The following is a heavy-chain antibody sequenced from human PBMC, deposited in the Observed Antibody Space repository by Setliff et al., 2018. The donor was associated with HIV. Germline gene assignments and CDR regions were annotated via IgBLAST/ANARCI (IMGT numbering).Heavy chain of an antibody. CDR3: SRDTFGADDT. V-gene: IGHV3-33*08. D-gene: IGHD3-3*01. Sequence: GGSLRLSCAASGFTFSDHYMDWVRQAPGKGLEWVAVIWYDGIHKYYADSVKGRFTIFRDNAKNTLYLQMNSLRVEDTAVYYCSRDTFGADDTWGQGTLVTVSS. J-gene: IGHJ4*02. CDR1: GFTFSDHY. CDR2: IWYDGIHK.